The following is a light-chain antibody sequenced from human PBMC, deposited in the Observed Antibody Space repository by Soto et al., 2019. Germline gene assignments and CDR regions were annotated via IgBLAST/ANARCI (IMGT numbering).Light chain of an antibody. CDR1: QSVSSY. Sequence: EIVVTQSPATLSLSPGERATLSFRASQSVSSYLAWYQQKPGQAPRLLIYDASNRATGIPARFSGSGSGTDFTLTISSLEPEDFAVYYCQQRSNWQGATFGQGTRLEIK. J-gene: IGKJ5*01. V-gene: IGKV3-11*01. CDR3: QQRSNWQGAT. CDR2: DAS.